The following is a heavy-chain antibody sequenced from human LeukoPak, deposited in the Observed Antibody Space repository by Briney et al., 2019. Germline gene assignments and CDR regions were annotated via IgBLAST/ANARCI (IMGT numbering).Heavy chain of an antibody. Sequence: PGGSLRLSCAASGFPFSSYSMKWVRPAPGKGLEWVSSISSSSSYIYYADSVKGRFTISRDNAKNSLYLQMNSLRAEDTAVYYCARGVSDYDAFDIWGQGTMVTVSS. D-gene: IGHD4-17*01. J-gene: IGHJ3*02. CDR3: ARGVSDYDAFDI. CDR2: ISSSSSYI. V-gene: IGHV3-21*01. CDR1: GFPFSSYS.